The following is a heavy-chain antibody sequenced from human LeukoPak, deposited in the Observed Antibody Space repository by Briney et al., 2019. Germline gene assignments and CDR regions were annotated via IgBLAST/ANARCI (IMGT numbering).Heavy chain of an antibody. CDR1: GGTFSSYA. J-gene: IGHJ4*02. Sequence: SVKVSCKASGGTFSSYAISWVRQAPGQGLEWMGGIIPIFGTANYAQKFQGRVTITADESTSTAYMELSSLRSEDTAVYYCARGPYCSSTSCYSLYYFDYWGQGTLVTVSS. CDR3: ARGPYCSSTSCYSLYYFDY. CDR2: IIPIFGTA. V-gene: IGHV1-69*01. D-gene: IGHD2-2*01.